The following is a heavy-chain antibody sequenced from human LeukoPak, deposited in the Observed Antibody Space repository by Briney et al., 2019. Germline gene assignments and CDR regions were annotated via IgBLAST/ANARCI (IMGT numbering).Heavy chain of an antibody. V-gene: IGHV3-23*01. D-gene: IGHD2-8*02. CDR2: ISAGGFTT. CDR1: GFTFSSRA. J-gene: IGHJ4*02. Sequence: PGGSLRLSCTASGFTFSSRAMSWVRQAPGKGLEWVSTISAGGFTTYDADSVKGRFTISRDNSKKTLYLQMNSLRAEDTAVYYCCSRYSSGRGFDSWGQGALVTVSS. CDR3: CSRYSSGRGFDS.